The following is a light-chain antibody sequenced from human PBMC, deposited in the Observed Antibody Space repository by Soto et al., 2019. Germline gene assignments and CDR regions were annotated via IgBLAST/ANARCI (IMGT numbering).Light chain of an antibody. J-gene: IGLJ2*01. V-gene: IGLV1-40*01. CDR2: GNI. Sequence: QPVLTQPPSVSGAPGQRVTISCTGSSSNIGAGYEVHWYQQLPGTAPTLLIHGNINRPLGVPDRFSGSNSDTSASLAITGLQAEDEADYYCQSFDSSLSGVVFGGGTKLTVL. CDR3: QSFDSSLSGVV. CDR1: SSNIGAGYE.